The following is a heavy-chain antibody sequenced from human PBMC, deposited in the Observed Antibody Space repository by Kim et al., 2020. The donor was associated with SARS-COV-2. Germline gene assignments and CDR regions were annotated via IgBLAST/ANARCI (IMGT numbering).Heavy chain of an antibody. CDR1: GYTFTGYY. CDR2: INPNSGGT. D-gene: IGHD3-9*01. Sequence: ASVKVSCKASGYTFTGYYMHWVRQAPGQGLEWMGWINPNSGGTNYAQKFQGRVTMTRDTSISTAYMELSRLRSDDTAVYYCATRMGYDILTGYPWGWFDPWGQGTLVTVSS. J-gene: IGHJ5*02. V-gene: IGHV1-2*02. CDR3: ATRMGYDILTGYPWGWFDP.